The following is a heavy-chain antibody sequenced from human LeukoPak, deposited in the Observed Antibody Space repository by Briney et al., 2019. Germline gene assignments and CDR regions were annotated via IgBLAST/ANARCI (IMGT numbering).Heavy chain of an antibody. V-gene: IGHV1-18*01. Sequence: ASVKVSCKASGYTFASYGISWVRQAPGQGLEWMGWISAYNGNTNYAQKLQGRVTMTTDTSTSTAYMELRSLRSDDTAVYYCARPVLRFLEWLSNPYYFDYWGQGTLVTVSS. CDR1: GYTFASYG. CDR3: ARPVLRFLEWLSNPYYFDY. CDR2: ISAYNGNT. J-gene: IGHJ4*02. D-gene: IGHD3-3*01.